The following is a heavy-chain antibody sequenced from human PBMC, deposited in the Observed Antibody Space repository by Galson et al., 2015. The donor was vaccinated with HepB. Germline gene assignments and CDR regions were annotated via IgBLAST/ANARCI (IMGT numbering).Heavy chain of an antibody. CDR1: GDTFGSNA. D-gene: IGHD3-22*01. CDR2: IIPVFGTA. Sequence: SVKVSCKASGDTFGSNAVCWVRQAPGQGLEWLGEIIPVFGTANYAEKFQGRVTISADASTSTAYMILSSLRSEDTAIYYCARGDRVYSSSTMDNFYYGMDVWGQGTTVTVAS. J-gene: IGHJ6*02. CDR3: ARGDRVYSSSTMDNFYYGMDV. V-gene: IGHV1-69*13.